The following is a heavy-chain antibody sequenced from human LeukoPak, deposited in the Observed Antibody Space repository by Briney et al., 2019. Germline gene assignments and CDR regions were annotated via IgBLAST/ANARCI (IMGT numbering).Heavy chain of an antibody. CDR1: GGSISSYY. CDR2: IYTSGST. J-gene: IGHJ6*02. V-gene: IGHV4-4*07. D-gene: IGHD2-2*01. Sequence: SETLSLTCTVSGGSISSYYWSWIRQPAGKGLEWIGRIYTSGSTNYNPSLKSRVTMSVDTSKNQFSLKLSSVTAADTAVYYCARGFKVVPAAVGMDVWGQGTTVTVSS. CDR3: ARGFKVVPAAVGMDV.